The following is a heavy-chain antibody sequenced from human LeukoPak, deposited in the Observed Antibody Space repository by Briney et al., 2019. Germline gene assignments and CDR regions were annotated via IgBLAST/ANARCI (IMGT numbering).Heavy chain of an antibody. V-gene: IGHV3-74*01. CDR3: ARQGLEDYYDGSGYCYQLPFDY. D-gene: IGHD3-22*01. J-gene: IGHJ4*02. CDR2: INSDGSST. Sequence: GGSLRLSCAASGFTFSSYWMHWVRQAPGKGLVWVSRINSDGSSTSYADSVKGRFTISRDNAKDTLYLQMNSLRAEDTAVYYCARQGLEDYYDGSGYCYQLPFDYWGQGTLVTVSS. CDR1: GFTFSSYW.